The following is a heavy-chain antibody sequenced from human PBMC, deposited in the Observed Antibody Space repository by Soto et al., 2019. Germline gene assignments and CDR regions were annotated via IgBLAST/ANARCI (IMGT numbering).Heavy chain of an antibody. V-gene: IGHV3-30*18. CDR1: GFTFSSYG. CDR2: ISYDGSNK. Sequence: GRSLRLSCAASGFTFSSYGMHWVRQAPGKGLEWVAVISYDGSNKWYADSVKGRFTISRDNSKNTLYLQMNSLRAEDTAVYYCAKVPVEYGSSRGMDVWGQGTTVTVSS. J-gene: IGHJ6*02. D-gene: IGHD6-6*01. CDR3: AKVPVEYGSSRGMDV.